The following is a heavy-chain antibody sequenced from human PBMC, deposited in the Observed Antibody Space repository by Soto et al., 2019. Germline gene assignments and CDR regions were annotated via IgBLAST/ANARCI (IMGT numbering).Heavy chain of an antibody. V-gene: IGHV1-69*01. D-gene: IGHD3-22*01. J-gene: IGHJ4*02. Sequence: QVLLVQSGAEVRKPGSSVKVSCTSSRGTFSTFAISWVRQGPGQGLEWVGGIIPMFGTSNCAQKFQGRVTIKADESTGTSYMELFSLTSEDTAIYYCARDTQYQRDTSGYPPSYFDDWGQGTLVTVSS. CDR3: ARDTQYQRDTSGYPPSYFDD. CDR1: RGTFSTFA. CDR2: IIPMFGTS.